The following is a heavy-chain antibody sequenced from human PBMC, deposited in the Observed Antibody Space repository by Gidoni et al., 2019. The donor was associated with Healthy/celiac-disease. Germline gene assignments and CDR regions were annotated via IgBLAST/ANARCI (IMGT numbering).Heavy chain of an antibody. J-gene: IGHJ4*02. CDR3: ARGSSSWPFDY. Sequence: QVQLQQWGAGLMKPSETLSPTRAVYGVSLSGYYWSWIRQPPGKGLEWIGEINHSGSTNDNPSLKSRVTISVDTSKNQFSRKLSSVTAADTAVYYCARGSSSWPFDYWGQGTLVTVSS. CDR2: INHSGST. V-gene: IGHV4-34*01. CDR1: GVSLSGYY. D-gene: IGHD6-13*01.